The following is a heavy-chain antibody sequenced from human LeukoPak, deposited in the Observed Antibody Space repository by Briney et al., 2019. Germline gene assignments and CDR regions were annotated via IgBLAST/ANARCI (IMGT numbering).Heavy chain of an antibody. D-gene: IGHD2-15*01. V-gene: IGHV3-21*01. CDR2: ISSSSSYI. CDR3: ARDMRSSCQGYYYYYMDV. CDR1: GFTFSSYS. J-gene: IGHJ6*03. Sequence: PGGSLRLSCAASGFTFSSYSMNWVRQAPGKGLEWVSSISSSSSYIYYADSVKGRFTISRDNAKNSLYLQMNSLRAEDTAVYYCARDMRSSCQGYYYYYMDVWGKGTTVTVSS.